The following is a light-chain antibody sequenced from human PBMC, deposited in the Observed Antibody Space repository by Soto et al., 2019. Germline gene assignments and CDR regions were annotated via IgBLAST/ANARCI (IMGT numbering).Light chain of an antibody. J-gene: IGLJ1*01. CDR3: ATWDDSLNGFYV. CDR1: GSDVGGYNY. V-gene: IGLV2-14*01. Sequence: QSVLTQPASVSGSPGQSIAISCTGSGSDVGGYNYVSWYQQHPGKAPKLIIYGVSHRPSGVPDRFSGSKSGTSASLAISGLRSDDEADYFCATWDDSLNGFYVFGTGTKVTVL. CDR2: GVS.